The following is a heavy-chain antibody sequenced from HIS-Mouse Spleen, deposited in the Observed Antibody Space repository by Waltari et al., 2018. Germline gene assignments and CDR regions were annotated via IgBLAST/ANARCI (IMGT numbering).Heavy chain of an antibody. D-gene: IGHD3-9*01. J-gene: IGHJ4*02. CDR1: GLPFSTYS. V-gene: IGHV3-21*01. CDR3: ASLYYDILTGYYRDY. Sequence: EVQLVESGGGLVTPGGSLRLSCPPSGLPFSTYSLHWVRQVPGKGMDWVSSISSSSSYIYYADSVKGRFTISRDNAKNSLYLQMNSLRAEDTAVYYCASLYYDILTGYYRDYWGQGTLVTVSS. CDR2: ISSSSSYI.